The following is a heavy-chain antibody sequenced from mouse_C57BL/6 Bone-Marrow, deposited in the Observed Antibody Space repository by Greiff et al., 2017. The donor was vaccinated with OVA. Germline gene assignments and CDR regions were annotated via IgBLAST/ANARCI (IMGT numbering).Heavy chain of an antibody. CDR1: GYTFTSYW. J-gene: IGHJ2*01. CDR3: AREGIYGYYFDY. Sequence: QVQLQQSGAELVKPGASVKMSCKASGYTFTSYWITWVKQRPGQGLEWIGDIYPGSGSTNYNEKFKSKATLTVDTSSSTAYMQLSSLTSEDSAVYYCAREGIYGYYFDYWGQGTTLTVSS. V-gene: IGHV1-55*01. CDR2: IYPGSGST. D-gene: IGHD2-2*01.